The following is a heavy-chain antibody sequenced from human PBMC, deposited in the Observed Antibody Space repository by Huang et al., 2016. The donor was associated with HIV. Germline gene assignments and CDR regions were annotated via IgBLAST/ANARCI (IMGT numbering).Heavy chain of an antibody. Sequence: VESGGRSVQPGGSIKLSCVGSTFTFGAYWVSWVRQTPGKGLEWGANIKQDESEKYDVDSVKGRFNISRDNDRKVLFLEMDDLRVEDTAIYFCATKTAGMDIWGQGTTVTVSS. D-gene: IGHD1-7*01. CDR3: ATKTAGMDI. J-gene: IGHJ6*02. CDR2: IKQDESEK. V-gene: IGHV3-7*01. CDR1: TFTFGAYW.